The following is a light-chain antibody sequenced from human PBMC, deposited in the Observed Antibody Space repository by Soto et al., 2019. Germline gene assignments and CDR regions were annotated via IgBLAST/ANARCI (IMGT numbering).Light chain of an antibody. V-gene: IGKV3-15*01. CDR1: ESVSNN. Sequence: EIVMTQSPATLSLSPGARAPLSCRASESVSNNLAWYQQKAGQAPRLLIYGASTRATGIPARFSGSGSGTEFTLTISSLQSEDFAVYYCQQYSIWRTLGQGTKVDIK. CDR2: GAS. CDR3: QQYSIWRT. J-gene: IGKJ1*01.